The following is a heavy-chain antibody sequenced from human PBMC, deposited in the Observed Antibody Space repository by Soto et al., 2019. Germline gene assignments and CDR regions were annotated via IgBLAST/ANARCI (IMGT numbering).Heavy chain of an antibody. CDR3: ARLLKVRGVINYYYYYYMDV. CDR1: GGSFSGYY. CDR2: INHSGST. D-gene: IGHD3-10*01. Sequence: QVQLQQWGAGLLKPSETLSLTCAVYGGSFSGYYWSWIRQPPGKGLEWLGEINHSGSTNYNPSLKSRVTISVDTSKNQFSLKLSSVTAADTAVYYCARLLKVRGVINYYYYYYMDVWGKGTTVTVSS. J-gene: IGHJ6*03. V-gene: IGHV4-34*01.